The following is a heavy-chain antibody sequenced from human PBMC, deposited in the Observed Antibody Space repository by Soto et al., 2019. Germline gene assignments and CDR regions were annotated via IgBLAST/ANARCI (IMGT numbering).Heavy chain of an antibody. V-gene: IGHV1-18*01. CDR1: GYTFTSYG. D-gene: IGHD6-13*01. CDR3: ARSIAAAAHTNYYGMDV. Sequence: QVQLVQSGAEVKKPGASVKVSCKASGYTFTSYGISWVRQTPGQGLEWMGWISAYNGNTNYAQKLQGRVTMTTDTSTSTAYMELRSLRSDDTAVYYCARSIAAAAHTNYYGMDVWGQGTTVTVSS. J-gene: IGHJ6*02. CDR2: ISAYNGNT.